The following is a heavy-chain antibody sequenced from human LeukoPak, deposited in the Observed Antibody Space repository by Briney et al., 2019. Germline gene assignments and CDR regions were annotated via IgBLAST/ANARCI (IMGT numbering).Heavy chain of an antibody. Sequence: ASVKVSCKASGYTFTSYTMHWVRQAPGQRLEWMGWINTGNGNTKYSQEFQGRVTITRDTSASTAYMELSSLRSEEMAVYYCARARYETRIWPKSRYDYYHYMDVWGKGTTVTVSS. V-gene: IGHV1-3*03. CDR1: GYTFTSYT. D-gene: IGHD3-3*01. J-gene: IGHJ6*03. CDR3: ARARYETRIWPKSRYDYYHYMDV. CDR2: INTGNGNT.